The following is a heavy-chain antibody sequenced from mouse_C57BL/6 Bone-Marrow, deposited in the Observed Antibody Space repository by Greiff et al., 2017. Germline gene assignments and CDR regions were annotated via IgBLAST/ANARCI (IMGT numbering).Heavy chain of an antibody. J-gene: IGHJ4*01. CDR2: INPSTGGT. CDR1: GYSFTGYY. Sequence: VQLQQSGPELVKPGASVKISCKASGYSFTGYYMNWVKQSPEKSLEWIGEINPSTGGTTYNQKFKATATLTVDKSSSTAYMQLNSLTSEDSAVYYCASPFFFMDYWGQGTSVTVSS. V-gene: IGHV1-42*01. CDR3: ASPFFFMDY.